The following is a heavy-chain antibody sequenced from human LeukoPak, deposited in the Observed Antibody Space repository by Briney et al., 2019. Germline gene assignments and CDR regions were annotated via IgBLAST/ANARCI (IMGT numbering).Heavy chain of an antibody. CDR3: ARSGYYHSGVYNWWFDP. D-gene: IGHD3-22*01. V-gene: IGHV4-59*01. Sequence: SETLSLTCTVSGDSISSYYWSWIRQPPGKGLEWIGYVYYSGSTNYHPSLKSRVPISVDTSKNQFSLKLSSVAAGATAGYYGARSGYYHSGVYNWWFDPWGQGTLVTVSS. CDR2: VYYSGST. CDR1: GDSISSYY. J-gene: IGHJ5*02.